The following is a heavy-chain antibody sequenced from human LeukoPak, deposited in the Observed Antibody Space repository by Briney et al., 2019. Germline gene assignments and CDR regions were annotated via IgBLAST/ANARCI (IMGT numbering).Heavy chain of an antibody. CDR1: GFTFSSYG. Sequence: GGSLRLSCAASGFTFSSYGMHWVRQAPGKGLEWVAFIRYDGSNKYYADSVKDRFTISRDNSKNTLYLQMNSLRAEDTAVYYCAKRRAVPAASWFDPWGQGTLVTVSS. CDR3: AKRRAVPAASWFDP. V-gene: IGHV3-30*02. D-gene: IGHD2-2*01. J-gene: IGHJ5*02. CDR2: IRYDGSNK.